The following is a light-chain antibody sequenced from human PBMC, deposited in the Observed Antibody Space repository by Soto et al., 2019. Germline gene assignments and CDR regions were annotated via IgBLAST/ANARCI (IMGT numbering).Light chain of an antibody. J-gene: IGLJ2*01. CDR1: SSNIGAVYD. CDR2: GHS. V-gene: IGLV1-40*01. Sequence: QSVLTQPPSVSGAPGQRVTISCTGSSSNIGAVYDVHWYQQLPGTAPKLLIYGHSNRPSGVPARFSVSKSGTSASLAITGLQAEDEADYYCQSYDSSMSGYVVFGGGTKLTVL. CDR3: QSYDSSMSGYVV.